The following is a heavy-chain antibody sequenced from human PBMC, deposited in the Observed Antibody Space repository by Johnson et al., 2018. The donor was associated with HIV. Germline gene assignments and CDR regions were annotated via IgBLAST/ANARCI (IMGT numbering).Heavy chain of an antibody. J-gene: IGHJ3*01. CDR3: AREISRYYYDYAAFDL. V-gene: IGHV3-23*04. D-gene: IGHD3-22*01. Sequence: VQLVESGGGLVQPGGSLRLSCAASGFSFDSHAINWVRQAPGTGLQWVSAISYSGSSTYYADSVKGRFTISRDNSRSTVYLHMINLRADDTALYYCAREISRYYYDYAAFDLWGQGTTVTVSS. CDR1: GFSFDSHA. CDR2: ISYSGSST.